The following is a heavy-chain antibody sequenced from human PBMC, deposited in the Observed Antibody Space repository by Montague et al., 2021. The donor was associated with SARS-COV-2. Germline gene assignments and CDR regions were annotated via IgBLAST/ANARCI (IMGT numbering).Heavy chain of an antibody. CDR2: IYYSGST. CDR3: VRVGFGYCSGGSCYRAFDY. V-gene: IGHV4-59*01. J-gene: IGHJ4*02. D-gene: IGHD2-15*01. Sequence: SETLSLTCTVSGGSISSYYWSWIRQPPGKGLEWIGYIYYSGSTNYNPSLKSRVTISVDTSKNQFSLKLSSVTAADTAVYYCVRVGFGYCSGGSCYRAFDYWGQGTLVTVSS. CDR1: GGSISSYY.